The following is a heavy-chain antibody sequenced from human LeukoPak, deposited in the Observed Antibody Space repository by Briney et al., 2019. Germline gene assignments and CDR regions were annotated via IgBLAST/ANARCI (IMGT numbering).Heavy chain of an antibody. CDR2: IYSGGST. CDR1: RFPFSTYW. Sequence: GGSLRLSCAASRFPFSTYWMSWVRQAPGKGLEWVSVIYSGGSTYYADSVKGRFTISRDNSKNTLYLQMNSLRAEDTAVYYCAREGSGSFNYWGQGTLVTVSS. D-gene: IGHD1-26*01. CDR3: AREGSGSFNY. J-gene: IGHJ4*02. V-gene: IGHV3-66*01.